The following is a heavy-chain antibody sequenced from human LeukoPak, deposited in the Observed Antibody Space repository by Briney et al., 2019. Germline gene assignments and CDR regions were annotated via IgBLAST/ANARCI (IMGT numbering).Heavy chain of an antibody. Sequence: ASVKVSCKASGYTFTSYYMHWVRQAPGQGLEWMGIINPSGGSTSYAQKFQGRVTMTRDMSTSTVYMELGSLRSEDTAVYYCARAPHCSSTSCYYYYYYYMDVWGKGTTVTVSS. D-gene: IGHD2-2*01. V-gene: IGHV1-46*01. J-gene: IGHJ6*03. CDR1: GYTFTSYY. CDR2: INPSGGST. CDR3: ARAPHCSSTSCYYYYYYYMDV.